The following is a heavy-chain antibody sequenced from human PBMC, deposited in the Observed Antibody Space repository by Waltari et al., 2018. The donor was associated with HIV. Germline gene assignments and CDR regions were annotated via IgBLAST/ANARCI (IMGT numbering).Heavy chain of an antibody. CDR3: AKVREKQLWLRNWDFDL. Sequence: EVKLVESGGGLVQPGGSVRLSCAASGFTFSSYEMNWVRQAPGKGLDWSSYISSSGSSIYYADSVKGRFTISRDNGKKSLYLQMNILRAEDTAVYYCAKVREKQLWLRNWDFDLWGRGTLVTVSS. V-gene: IGHV3-48*03. CDR2: ISSSGSSI. J-gene: IGHJ2*01. D-gene: IGHD5-18*01. CDR1: GFTFSSYE.